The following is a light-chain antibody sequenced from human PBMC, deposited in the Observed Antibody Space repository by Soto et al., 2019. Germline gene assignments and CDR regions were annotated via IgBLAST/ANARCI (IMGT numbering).Light chain of an antibody. J-gene: IGLJ1*01. CDR3: CSYAGSSTFV. CDR1: SSDVGGYNY. V-gene: IGLV2-11*01. CDR2: DVS. Sequence: QSALTQPRSVSGSPGQSVTISCTGTSSDVGGYNYVSWYQQHPGKAPKLMIYDVSKRPSGVPDRFSGSKSGNTASLTISGLQAEDEADYYCCSYAGSSTFVFGTGTKFTFL.